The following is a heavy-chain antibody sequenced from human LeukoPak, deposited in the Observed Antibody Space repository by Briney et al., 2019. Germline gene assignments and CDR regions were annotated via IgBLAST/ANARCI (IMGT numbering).Heavy chain of an antibody. D-gene: IGHD2-15*01. CDR2: IKSKIDGGTI. V-gene: IGHV3-15*01. Sequence: GGSLRLSCVASGVTFSDAWMSWVRQAPGKGLEWVGRIKSKIDGGTIDYAAPVKGRFTISRDDSRNTLYLQMNSLKTEDTAVYYCTTRRQDGWWGQGTLVTVSS. CDR3: TTRRQDGW. CDR1: GVTFSDAW. J-gene: IGHJ4*02.